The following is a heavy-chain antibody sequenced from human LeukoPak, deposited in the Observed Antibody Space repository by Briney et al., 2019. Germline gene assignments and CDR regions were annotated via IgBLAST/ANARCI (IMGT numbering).Heavy chain of an antibody. CDR2: INPSGGST. CDR1: GYIFISYY. Sequence: ASVKVSCKASGYIFISYYMHWVRQAPGQGLEWMGIINPSGGSTSYAQKFQGRVTMTRNTSISTAYMELSSLRSEDTAVYYCARGPSMNWGQGTLVTVSS. CDR3: ARGPSMN. D-gene: IGHD2-2*01. J-gene: IGHJ4*02. V-gene: IGHV1-46*01.